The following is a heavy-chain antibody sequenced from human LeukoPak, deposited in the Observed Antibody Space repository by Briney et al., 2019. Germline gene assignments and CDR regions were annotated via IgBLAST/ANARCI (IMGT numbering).Heavy chain of an antibody. J-gene: IGHJ4*02. CDR3: ASLGGGNSKNYFDY. V-gene: IGHV1-2*02. CDR1: GYTFTGDY. D-gene: IGHD4-23*01. Sequence: ASVKVSCKASGYTFTGDYMHWVRQAPGQGLEWMGWINPNSGGTNYAQKFQGRVTMTRDTSISTAYMELSRLRSDDTAVYYCASLGGGNSKNYFDYWGQGTLVTVSS. CDR2: INPNSGGT.